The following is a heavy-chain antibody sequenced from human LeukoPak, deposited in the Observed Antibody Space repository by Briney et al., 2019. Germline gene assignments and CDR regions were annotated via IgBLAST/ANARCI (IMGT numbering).Heavy chain of an antibody. D-gene: IGHD5-18*01. CDR1: GFTFSSYA. J-gene: IGHJ4*02. CDR3: AKDERIVDTLMPFDY. CDR2: ISNSGGST. V-gene: IGHV3-23*01. Sequence: GGSLRLSCAASGFTFSSYAMSWVRQAPGKGLEWLSGISNSGGSTYYADSVTGRFTISRDNSKNTLYLEMNSLRAEDTAVYYCAKDERIVDTLMPFDYWGQGTLVTVSS.